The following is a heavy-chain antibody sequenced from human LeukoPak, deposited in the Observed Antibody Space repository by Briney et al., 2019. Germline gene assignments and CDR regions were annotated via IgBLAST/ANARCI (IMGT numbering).Heavy chain of an antibody. J-gene: IGHJ5*02. CDR2: IIPIFGTA. CDR1: GGTFSSYA. Sequence: ASVKVSCKASGGTFSSYAISWVRQAPGQGLEGMGRIIPIFGTANYAQKFQGRVTITKEEFTRTAYMEMSRLRSEDTGVYYCARNINPGRSSGLAGGLEPWGQGTLVTVSS. CDR3: ARNINPGRSSGLAGGLEP. D-gene: IGHD6-19*01. V-gene: IGHV1-69*05.